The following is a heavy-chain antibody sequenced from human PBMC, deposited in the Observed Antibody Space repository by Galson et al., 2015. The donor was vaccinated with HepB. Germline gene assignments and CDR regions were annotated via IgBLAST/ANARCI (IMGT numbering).Heavy chain of an antibody. D-gene: IGHD5-12*01. J-gene: IGHJ4*02. CDR2: MNPGGGSP. CDR1: GYTFTNHH. V-gene: IGHV1-46*03. CDR3: VRDYSGKWTFDY. Sequence: SMKVSCKASGYTFTNHHMHWVRQAPGQVLEWMGIMNPGGGSPRFPQKFQGRITMTRDTSTSTDYMELSGLTSEDTAVYYCVRDYSGKWTFDYWGQGTLVTVSS.